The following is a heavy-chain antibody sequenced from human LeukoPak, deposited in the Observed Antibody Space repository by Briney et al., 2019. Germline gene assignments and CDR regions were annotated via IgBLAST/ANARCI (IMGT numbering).Heavy chain of an antibody. D-gene: IGHD6-19*01. V-gene: IGHV3-74*01. J-gene: IGHJ6*02. CDR3: ARAGFFGSVAVAGYYYYGMDV. CDR1: GFTFSSYW. Sequence: QPGGSLRLSCAASGFTFSSYWMHWVPQAPGKGLVWVSRINSDGSSTSYADSVKGRFTISRDNAKNTLYLQMNSLRAEDTAVYYCARAGFFGSVAVAGYYYYGMDVWGQGTTVTVSS. CDR2: INSDGSST.